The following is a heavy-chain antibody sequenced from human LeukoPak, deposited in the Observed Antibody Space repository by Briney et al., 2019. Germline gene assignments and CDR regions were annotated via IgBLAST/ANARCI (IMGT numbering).Heavy chain of an antibody. CDR3: ARAFYYGSGSYSPYYYYGMDV. CDR2: MNPNSGNT. Sequence: ASVKVSCKASGYTFTSYDINWVRQAPGQGLEWMGWMNPNSGNTGYAQKFQGRVTMTRNTSISTAYMELSSLRSEDTAVYYCARAFYYGSGSYSPYYYYGMDVWGQGTTVTVSS. CDR1: GYTFTSYD. V-gene: IGHV1-8*01. D-gene: IGHD3-10*01. J-gene: IGHJ6*02.